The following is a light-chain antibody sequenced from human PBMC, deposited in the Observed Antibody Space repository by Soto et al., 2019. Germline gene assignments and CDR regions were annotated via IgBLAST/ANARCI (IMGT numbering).Light chain of an antibody. J-gene: IGKJ1*01. Sequence: AVLLTQSPSSFSASTGDRAIITCRASQDIHNYLAWYQQVPGKAPKLLLYAASILKTGVPSRFSGSGSGTDFTLTIDGLQAEDFATYFCQHSYNYPWTSGQGTTVE. V-gene: IGKV1-8*01. CDR1: QDIHNY. CDR3: QHSYNYPWT. CDR2: AAS.